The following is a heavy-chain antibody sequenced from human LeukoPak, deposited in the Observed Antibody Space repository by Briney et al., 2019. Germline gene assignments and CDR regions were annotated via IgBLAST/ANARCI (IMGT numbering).Heavy chain of an antibody. D-gene: IGHD3-16*01. J-gene: IGHJ5*02. V-gene: IGHV1-8*01. CDR3: ATSFGGSTVILTT. Sequence: EASVKVSCKASGYPFTSYDINWVRQATGQGLEWMAWMNPNNGDTGYEPKFQGRLTMTRDKSITTAYMELSSLTSEDTAVYYCATSFGGSTVILTTWGQGTQVTVSS. CDR1: GYPFTSYD. CDR2: MNPNNGDT.